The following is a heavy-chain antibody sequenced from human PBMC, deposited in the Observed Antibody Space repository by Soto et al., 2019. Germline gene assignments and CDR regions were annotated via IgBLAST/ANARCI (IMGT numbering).Heavy chain of an antibody. Sequence: EVQLLESGGGLVQPGGSLRLSCAASGFTFGNYAMLWVRQAPGKGLEWVSTISGGGDGTYYADSVRGRFTISRENSRNTVNLQMNRLRAEDTAVYYCATEGLSALATYCSSDDCHDDVDIWGEGTMVTVSS. CDR2: ISGGGDGT. V-gene: IGHV3-23*01. CDR1: GFTFGNYA. J-gene: IGHJ3*02. D-gene: IGHD2-2*01. CDR3: ATEGLSALATYCSSDDCHDDVDI.